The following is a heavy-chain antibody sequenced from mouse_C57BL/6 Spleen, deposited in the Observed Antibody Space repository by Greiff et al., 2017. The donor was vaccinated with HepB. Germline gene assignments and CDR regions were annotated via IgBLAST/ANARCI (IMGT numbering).Heavy chain of an antibody. Sequence: VQLQQSGAELVRPGASVTLSCKASGYTFTDYEMHWVKQTPVHGLEWIGAIDPETGGTAYNQKFKGKAILTADKSSSTAYMELRSLTSEDSAVYYCTRIARGTTVVGYAMDYWGQGTSVTVSS. D-gene: IGHD1-1*01. J-gene: IGHJ4*01. V-gene: IGHV1-15*01. CDR1: GYTFTDYE. CDR3: TRIARGTTVVGYAMDY. CDR2: IDPETGGT.